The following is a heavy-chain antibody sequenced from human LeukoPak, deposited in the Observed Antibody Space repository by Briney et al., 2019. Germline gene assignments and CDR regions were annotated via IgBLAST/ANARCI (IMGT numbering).Heavy chain of an antibody. CDR3: ARSITMVRGYDY. CDR1: GYTFTGYY. CDR2: INPNSGGT. V-gene: IGHV1-2*02. D-gene: IGHD3-10*01. J-gene: IGHJ4*02. Sequence: ASVKVSCKASGYTFTGYYMHWVRQAPGQGLEWMGWINPNSGGTNYAQKFQGRVTMTRDTSISTAYMELSRLRSDDTAVYYCARSITMVRGYDYWGQGTLVTVSS.